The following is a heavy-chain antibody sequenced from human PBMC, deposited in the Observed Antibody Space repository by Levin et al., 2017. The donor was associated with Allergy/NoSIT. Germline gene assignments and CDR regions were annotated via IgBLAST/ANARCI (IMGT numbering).Heavy chain of an antibody. V-gene: IGHV3-33*01. CDR3: ARDKGPLDIVLVPAASGMDV. D-gene: IGHD2-2*03. Sequence: GGSLRLSCAASGFTFSSYGMHWVRQAPGKGLEWVAVIWYDGSNKYYADSVKGRFTISRDNSKNTLYLQMNSLRAEDTAVYYCARDKGPLDIVLVPAASGMDVWGQGTTVTVSS. CDR1: GFTFSSYG. J-gene: IGHJ6*02. CDR2: IWYDGSNK.